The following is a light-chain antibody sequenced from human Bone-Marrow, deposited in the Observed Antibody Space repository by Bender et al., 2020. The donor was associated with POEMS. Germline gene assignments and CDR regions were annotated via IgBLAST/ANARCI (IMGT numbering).Light chain of an antibody. J-gene: IGLJ1*01. CDR1: SSDIGDYNY. Sequence: QSALTQPPSASGSPGQSVTISCTGSSSDIGDYNYVSWYQQHPGKAPKLMIYEVNKRPSGVPDRFSGSKSDNTASLTVSGLQAEDEADYYCSSYTGTGTYVFGTGTKVTVL. CDR2: EVN. CDR3: SSYTGTGTYV. V-gene: IGLV2-8*01.